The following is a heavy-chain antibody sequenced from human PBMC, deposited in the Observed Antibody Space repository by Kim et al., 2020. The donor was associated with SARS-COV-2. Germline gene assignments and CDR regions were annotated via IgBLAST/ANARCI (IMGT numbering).Heavy chain of an antibody. CDR2: IYSDGNT. CDR1: GYTVTYSY. V-gene: IGHV3-66*01. J-gene: IGHJ1*01. Sequence: GGSLRLSCAASGYTVTYSYMGWVRQAPGKGLEWVSFIYSDGNTIYADSVKGRLIISRDHSKNTLYLQMNSLRAEDTAVYYCATVVFYYDAGYFKNWGQGT. CDR3: ATVVFYYDAGYFKN. D-gene: IGHD3-22*01.